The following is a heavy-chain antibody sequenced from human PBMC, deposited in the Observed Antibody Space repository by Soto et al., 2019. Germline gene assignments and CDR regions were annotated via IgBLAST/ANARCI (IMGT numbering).Heavy chain of an antibody. D-gene: IGHD5-12*01. J-gene: IGHJ4*02. CDR2: IRSKANSYAT. Sequence: GGSLRLSCAASGFTFSGSAMHWVRQASGKGLEWVGRIRSKANSYATAYAASVKGRFTISRDDSKNTAYLQMNSLKTEDTAVYYCTRPTGYSGYEDYWGQGTLVTVSS. CDR3: TRPTGYSGYEDY. CDR1: GFTFSGSA. V-gene: IGHV3-73*01.